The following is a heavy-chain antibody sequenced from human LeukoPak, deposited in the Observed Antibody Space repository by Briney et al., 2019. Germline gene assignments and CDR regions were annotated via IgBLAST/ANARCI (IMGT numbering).Heavy chain of an antibody. CDR3: ARGQKDSSGYPGLGATSGVDY. CDR2: INHSGST. V-gene: IGHV4-34*01. D-gene: IGHD3-22*01. CDR1: GGSFSGYY. Sequence: SETLSLTCAVYGGSFSGYYWSWIRQPSGKGLEWIGEINHSGSTNYNPSLKSRVTISVDTSKNQFSLKLSSVTAADTAVYYCARGQKDSSGYPGLGATSGVDYWGQGTLVTVSS. J-gene: IGHJ4*02.